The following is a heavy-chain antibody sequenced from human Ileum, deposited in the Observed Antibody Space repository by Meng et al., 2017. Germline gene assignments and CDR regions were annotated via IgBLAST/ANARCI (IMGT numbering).Heavy chain of an antibody. D-gene: IGHD1-26*01. CDR1: GGSISGYY. V-gene: IGHV4-4*07. CDR2: IYTSGST. J-gene: IGHJ4*02. CDR3: ARAGIQSGSYYPLDY. Sequence: QVQLQESGPELVKPSATLSLTCTVSGGSISGYYWNWIRQPAGKGLEWIGRIYTSGSTNYNPSLKSRVTVSIDTSKNQFSLKLSSVTAADTALYYCARAGIQSGSYYPLDYWGQGTLVTVSS.